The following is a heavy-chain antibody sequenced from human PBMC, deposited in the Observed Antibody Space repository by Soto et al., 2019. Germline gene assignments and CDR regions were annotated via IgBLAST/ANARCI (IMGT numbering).Heavy chain of an antibody. Sequence: EVQLVESGGGLVQPGGSLRLSCTASGFTFSSYWMSWVRKAPGKGLEWVANIKQDGSEKYYVDSVKGRFTISRDNAKNSLYLQMNSLRAEDTAVYYCARVRWGGLERPVSDYWGQGTLVTVSS. CDR2: IKQDGSEK. CDR1: GFTFSSYW. J-gene: IGHJ4*02. V-gene: IGHV3-7*01. D-gene: IGHD1-1*01. CDR3: ARVRWGGLERPVSDY.